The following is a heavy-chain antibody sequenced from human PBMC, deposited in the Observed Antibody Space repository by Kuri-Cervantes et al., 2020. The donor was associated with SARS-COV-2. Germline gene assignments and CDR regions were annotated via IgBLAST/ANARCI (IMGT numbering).Heavy chain of an antibody. CDR1: GFTFSSYS. J-gene: IGHJ4*02. V-gene: IGHV3-21*03. D-gene: IGHD3-3*01. CDR3: TRDDFWSGYYLY. CDR2: ISSSSSYI. Sequence: GGSLRLSCAASGFTFSSYSMNWVRQAPGKGLEWVSSISSSSSYIYYADSVKGRFTISRDNAKNSLYLQMNSLRAEDTAVYYCTRDDFWSGYYLYWGQGTLVTVSS.